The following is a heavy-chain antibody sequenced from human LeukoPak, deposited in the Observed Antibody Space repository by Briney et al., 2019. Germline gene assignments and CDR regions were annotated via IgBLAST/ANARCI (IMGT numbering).Heavy chain of an antibody. CDR3: ARDDRVGIAAAYYFDY. J-gene: IGHJ4*02. CDR1: GGSISSYY. Sequence: PSETLSLTCTVSGGSISSYYWSWIRQPPGKGLEWIGYISYSGSTNYNPSLKSRVTISVDTSKNQFSLKLSSVTAADTAVYYCARDDRVGIAAAYYFDYWGQGTLVTVSS. V-gene: IGHV4-59*01. CDR2: ISYSGST. D-gene: IGHD6-13*01.